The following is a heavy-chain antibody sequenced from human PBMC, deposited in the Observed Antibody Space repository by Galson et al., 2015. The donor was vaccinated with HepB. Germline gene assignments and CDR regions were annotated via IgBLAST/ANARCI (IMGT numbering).Heavy chain of an antibody. CDR1: GFTFSGSA. D-gene: IGHD6-19*01. V-gene: IGHV3-73*01. CDR3: TRLAVAGDFDC. CDR2: ITTKLHSYAT. J-gene: IGHJ4*02. Sequence: SLRLSCAASGFTFSGSAMHWVRQASGKGLEWVGRITTKLHSYATAYAASVQGRFTISTDDSENTAYLQMNSLKTEDTAVYYCTRLAVAGDFDCWGQGTLVTVSS.